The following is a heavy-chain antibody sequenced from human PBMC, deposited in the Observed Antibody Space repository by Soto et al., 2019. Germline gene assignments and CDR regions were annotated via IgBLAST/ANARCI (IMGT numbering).Heavy chain of an antibody. D-gene: IGHD2-2*01. CDR3: ARERYCSSTSCYLNWFDP. CDR2: ISSSSSYI. V-gene: IGHV3-21*01. J-gene: IGHJ5*02. Sequence: GGSLRLSCAASGFTFSSYSMNWVRQAPGKGLEWVSSISSSSSYIYYADSVKGRFTISRDNAKNSLYLQMNSLRAEDTAVYYCARERYCSSTSCYLNWFDPWGQGTLVTVSS. CDR1: GFTFSSYS.